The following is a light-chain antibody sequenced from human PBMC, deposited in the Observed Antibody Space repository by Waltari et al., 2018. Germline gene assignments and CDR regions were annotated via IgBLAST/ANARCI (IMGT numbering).Light chain of an antibody. CDR1: QSIGSS. Sequence: TVVTPSPVTLSVSPGESATLSCRTTQSIGSSLAWYQQKPGQAPRLLIDHASTRATGIPARFSGSGSETEFTLTISSLQSEDVAVYYCQQYNNWPPGTFGQGTKVEV. V-gene: IGKV3-15*01. J-gene: IGKJ1*01. CDR2: HAS. CDR3: QQYNNWPPGT.